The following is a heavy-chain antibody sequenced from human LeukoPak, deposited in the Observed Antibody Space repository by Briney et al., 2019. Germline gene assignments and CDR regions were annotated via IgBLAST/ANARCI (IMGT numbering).Heavy chain of an antibody. V-gene: IGHV1-46*01. J-gene: IGHJ3*02. CDR3: ARRWYYDFWSGYWINAFDI. Sequence: ASVKVSCKASGYTFTSYYMHWVRQAPGQGLEWMGIINPSGGSTSYAQKFQGRVTMTRDTSTSTVYMELSSLRSEDTAVYYCARRWYYDFWSGYWINAFDIWGQGTMVTVSS. CDR2: INPSGGST. CDR1: GYTFTSYY. D-gene: IGHD3-3*01.